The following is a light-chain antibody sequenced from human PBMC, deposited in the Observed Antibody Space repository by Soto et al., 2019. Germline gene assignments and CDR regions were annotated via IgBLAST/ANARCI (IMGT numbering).Light chain of an antibody. J-gene: IGKJ2*01. CDR3: QQYGRFLT. CDR2: GAS. CDR1: QSVSTN. V-gene: IGKV3-15*01. Sequence: EIVMTQSPATLSVPPGERATLSCRASQSVSTNFAWYQQKPGQAPRLLIYGASTRATAVPARFTASGSGTEFTLTISSLQSEDFAVYYCQQYGRFLTFCQGTKLELK.